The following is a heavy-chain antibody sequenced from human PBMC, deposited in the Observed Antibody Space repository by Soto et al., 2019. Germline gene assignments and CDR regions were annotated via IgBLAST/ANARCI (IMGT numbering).Heavy chain of an antibody. D-gene: IGHD6-13*01. CDR3: ARSPRSSPQRGWFDP. J-gene: IGHJ5*02. CDR2: IIPIFGTA. Sequence: SVKVSCKASGGTFSSYAISWVRQAPGQGLEWMGGIIPIFGTANYAQKFQGRVTITADESTSTAYMELSSLRSEDTAVYYCARSPRSSPQRGWFDPWGQGTLVTVSS. V-gene: IGHV1-69*13. CDR1: GGTFSSYA.